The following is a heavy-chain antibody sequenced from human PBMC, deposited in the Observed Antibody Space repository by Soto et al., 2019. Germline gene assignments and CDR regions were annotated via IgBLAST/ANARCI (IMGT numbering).Heavy chain of an antibody. V-gene: IGHV3-23*01. D-gene: IGHD2-15*01. CDR3: AKDQTERSMGYCSGGSCPQRFDP. CDR2: ISGSGGST. J-gene: IGHJ5*02. CDR1: GFTFSSYA. Sequence: GGSLRLSCAASGFTFSSYAMSWVRQAPGKGLEWVSAISGSGGSTYYADSVKGRFTISRDNSKNTLYLQMNGLRAEDTAVYYCAKDQTERSMGYCSGGSCPQRFDPWGQGTLVTVSS.